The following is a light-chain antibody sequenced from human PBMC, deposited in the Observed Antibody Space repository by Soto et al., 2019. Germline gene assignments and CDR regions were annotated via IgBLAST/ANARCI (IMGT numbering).Light chain of an antibody. CDR1: SNEGGGYNY. CDR3: SSYTTSNTRQIV. CDR2: DVS. J-gene: IGLJ1*01. Sequence: QSVLTQPASVSGSPGQSITISFTGASNEGGGYNYVSWYQQHPGKAPKFMIYDVSNRPSGVSNRFSGSKSGNTASLTISGLQAEDEADYYCSSYTTSNTRQIVFGTGTKVT. V-gene: IGLV2-14*01.